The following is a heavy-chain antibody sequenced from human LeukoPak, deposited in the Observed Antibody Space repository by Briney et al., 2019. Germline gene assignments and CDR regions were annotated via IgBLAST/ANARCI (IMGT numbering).Heavy chain of an antibody. V-gene: IGHV4-59*01. CDR3: ARARPTTVVTDWYFDL. J-gene: IGHJ2*01. D-gene: IGHD4-23*01. CDR1: GGSISSYY. Sequence: PSETLSLTCTVSGGSISSYYWSWIRQPPGKGLEWIGYIYYSGSTNYNPSLKSRVTISVDTSKNQFSLKLSSVTAADTAVYYCARARPTTVVTDWYFDLWGRGTLVTVSS. CDR2: IYYSGST.